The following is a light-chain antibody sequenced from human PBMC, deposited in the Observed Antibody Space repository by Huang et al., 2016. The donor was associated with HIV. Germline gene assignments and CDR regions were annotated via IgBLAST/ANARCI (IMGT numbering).Light chain of an antibody. V-gene: IGKV1-5*03. CDR1: QSLSSW. CDR3: QQYNTYST. CDR2: KAS. Sequence: DIEMTQSPSTLSASVGDRVIITCRASQSLSSWLAWYQQKPGKAPKLRIYKASNLESGVPSRLNGSGSGTEFTLTISSLQPDDFATYYCQQYNTYSTFGQGTKVEMK. J-gene: IGKJ1*01.